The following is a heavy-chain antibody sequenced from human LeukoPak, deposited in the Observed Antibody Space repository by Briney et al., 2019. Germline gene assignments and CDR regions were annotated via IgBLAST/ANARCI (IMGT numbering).Heavy chain of an antibody. CDR1: GYTFTSYD. J-gene: IGHJ5*02. Sequence: GASVKVSCKASGYTFTSYDINWVRQATGQGLEWMGWMNPNSGNTGYAQKFQGRVTMTRNTSISTAYMELSSLRSEDTAVYYCVRGAHSSGWYNPLWFDPWGQGALVTVSS. V-gene: IGHV1-8*01. CDR3: VRGAHSSGWYNPLWFDP. CDR2: MNPNSGNT. D-gene: IGHD6-19*01.